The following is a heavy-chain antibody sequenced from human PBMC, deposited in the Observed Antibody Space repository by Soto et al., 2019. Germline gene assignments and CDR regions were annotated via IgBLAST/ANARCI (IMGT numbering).Heavy chain of an antibody. CDR3: ANTYCSGGSCYPLYFDY. CDR1: GFTFNSYG. D-gene: IGHD2-15*01. CDR2: ISYDGSIK. J-gene: IGHJ4*02. V-gene: IGHV3-30*18. Sequence: QVQLVESGGGVVQPEKSLRLSCAASGFTFNSYGMHWVRQAPGKGLGWVAVISYDGSIKYYADSVKGRFTISRDNSKNTLYLQMNSLRADDMAVYYCANTYCSGGSCYPLYFDYWGQGTLVTVSS.